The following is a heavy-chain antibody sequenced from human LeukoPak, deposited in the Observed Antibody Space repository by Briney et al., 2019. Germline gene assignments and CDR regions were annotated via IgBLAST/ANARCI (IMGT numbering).Heavy chain of an antibody. Sequence: PGGSLRLSCAASGLTFSSYAIHWVRQAPGKGLEWVSYISSSGSTIYYADSVKGRFTISRDNAKNSLYLQMNSLRAEDTAVYYCAELGITMIGGVWGKGTTVTISS. CDR1: GLTFSSYA. CDR3: AELGITMIGGV. D-gene: IGHD3-10*02. J-gene: IGHJ6*04. CDR2: ISSSGSTI. V-gene: IGHV3-48*03.